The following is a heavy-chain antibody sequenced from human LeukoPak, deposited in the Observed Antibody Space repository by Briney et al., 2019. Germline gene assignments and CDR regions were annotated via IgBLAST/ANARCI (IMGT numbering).Heavy chain of an antibody. J-gene: IGHJ4*02. Sequence: SVTLSLTCTVSGGSISSYYWSWIRQPAGKGLEWIGRIYTSGSTNYNPFLKSRVTMSVDTSKNQFSLKLSSVTAADTAVYYCARQEPGVPAATYYFDYWGQGTLVTVSS. CDR1: GGSISSYY. CDR3: ARQEPGVPAATYYFDY. CDR2: IYTSGST. D-gene: IGHD2-2*01. V-gene: IGHV4-4*07.